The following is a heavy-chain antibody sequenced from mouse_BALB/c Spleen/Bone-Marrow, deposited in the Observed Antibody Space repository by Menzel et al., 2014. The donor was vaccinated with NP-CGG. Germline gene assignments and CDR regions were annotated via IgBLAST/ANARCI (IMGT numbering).Heavy chain of an antibody. V-gene: IGHV5-2*01. J-gene: IGHJ3*01. CDR2: INSDGGST. D-gene: IGHD1-1*01. Sequence: DVQLQESGGGLVQPGESLKLSCESNEYEFPSHDMSWVRKTPEKRLELVAAINSDGGSTYYPDTMERRFIISRDNSKKTLYLQMSSLRSEDTAFYYCARHGDYYGSSLFAYWGQGTLVTVSA. CDR1: EYEFPSHD. CDR3: ARHGDYYGSSLFAY.